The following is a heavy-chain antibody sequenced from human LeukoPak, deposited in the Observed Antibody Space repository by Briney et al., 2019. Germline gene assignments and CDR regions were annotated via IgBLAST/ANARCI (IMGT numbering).Heavy chain of an antibody. CDR2: IYYSGST. Sequence: SSQTLSLTCTVSGGSISSGDYYWSWIRQPPGKGLEWIGYIYYSGSTYYNPSLKSRVTISVDTSKNQFSLKLSSVTAADTAVYYCARVSDYGGGGFDPLGQGTLVTVSS. V-gene: IGHV4-30-4*01. D-gene: IGHD4-17*01. J-gene: IGHJ5*02. CDR1: GGSISSGDYY. CDR3: ARVSDYGGGGFDP.